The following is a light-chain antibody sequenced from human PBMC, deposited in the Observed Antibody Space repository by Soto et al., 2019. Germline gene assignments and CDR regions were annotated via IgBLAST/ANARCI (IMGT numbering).Light chain of an antibody. V-gene: IGLV3-21*04. J-gene: IGLJ2*01. CDR2: YDS. CDR3: QVWDSSSDHRVV. Sequence: SYELTQPPSVSVAPGKTARITCGGNNMGSKSVPWYQQKPGQAPVLVIYYDSDRPSGIPERFSGSNSGNTATLTISRVEAGDEADYYCQVWDSSSDHRVVFGGGTKLTVL. CDR1: NMGSKS.